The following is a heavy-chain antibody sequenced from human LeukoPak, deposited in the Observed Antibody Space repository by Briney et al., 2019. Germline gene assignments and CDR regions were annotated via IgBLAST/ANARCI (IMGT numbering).Heavy chain of an antibody. Sequence: SETLSLTCTVSGVSISSSSYYWGWIRQPPGKGLEWVGSIYYSGSTYYSPSLKSRVTISVDTSKNQFSLKLRSVTAADTAVYYCARRIRGATANRFDPWGQGTLVTVSS. J-gene: IGHJ5*02. CDR2: IYYSGST. D-gene: IGHD3-10*01. V-gene: IGHV4-39*01. CDR1: GVSISSSSYY. CDR3: ARRIRGATANRFDP.